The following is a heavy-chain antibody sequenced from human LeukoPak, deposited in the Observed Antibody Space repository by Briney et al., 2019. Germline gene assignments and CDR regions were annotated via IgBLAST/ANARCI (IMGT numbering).Heavy chain of an antibody. CDR1: GYTFTGYY. CDR3: ATAPGGYDSSGYYYYWFDP. D-gene: IGHD3-22*01. Sequence: ASVKVSCKASGYTFTGYYMHWVRQAPGQGLEWMGRINPNSGGTNYAQKFQGRVTMTSDTSISTAYMDLSRLTSDDTAVYYCATAPGGYDSSGYYYYWFDPWGQGTLVTVSS. J-gene: IGHJ5*02. CDR2: INPNSGGT. V-gene: IGHV1-2*06.